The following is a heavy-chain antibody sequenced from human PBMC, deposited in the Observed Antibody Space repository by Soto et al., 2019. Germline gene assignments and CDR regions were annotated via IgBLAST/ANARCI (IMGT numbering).Heavy chain of an antibody. J-gene: IGHJ4*02. Sequence: GGSLRLSCAASGFTFSSYGMHWVRQAPGKGLEWVAVISYDGSNKYYADSVKGRFTISRDNSKNTLYLQMNSLRAEDTAVYYCAKDQKAYYDSLHRDRGQGTLVTVSS. CDR1: GFTFSSYG. CDR3: AKDQKAYYDSLHRD. CDR2: ISYDGSNK. V-gene: IGHV3-30*18. D-gene: IGHD3-22*01.